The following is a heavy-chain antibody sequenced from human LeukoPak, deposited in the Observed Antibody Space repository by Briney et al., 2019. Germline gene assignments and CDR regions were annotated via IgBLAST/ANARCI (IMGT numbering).Heavy chain of an antibody. V-gene: IGHV3-53*01. D-gene: IGHD3-22*01. Sequence: GGSLRLSCAASGFTVSSNYMSWVRQAPGKGLEWVSVIYSGGSTYYADSVKGRFTISRDNSKNTLYLQMNSLRAEDTAVYYCARVRGYYDSSGPIPGAFDIWGQGTMVTVSS. J-gene: IGHJ3*02. CDR1: GFTVSSNY. CDR2: IYSGGST. CDR3: ARVRGYYDSSGPIPGAFDI.